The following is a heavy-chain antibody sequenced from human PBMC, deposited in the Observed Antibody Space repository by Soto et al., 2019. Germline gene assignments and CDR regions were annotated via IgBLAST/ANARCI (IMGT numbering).Heavy chain of an antibody. V-gene: IGHV3-53*02. Sequence: EEQLVETGGGVIQRGGSLRLSCNASGFTVSSNYMSWVRQAPGMGLEWVAVIERGGSTHYADSVKGRFTISRDIPKNMIYRQLHTLRAEVTAVYYCAKDLGLFRLPNDSFYGLDVWGQGTTVTVSS. J-gene: IGHJ6*02. D-gene: IGHD3-16*01. CDR2: IERGGST. CDR1: GFTVSSNY. CDR3: AKDLGLFRLPNDSFYGLDV.